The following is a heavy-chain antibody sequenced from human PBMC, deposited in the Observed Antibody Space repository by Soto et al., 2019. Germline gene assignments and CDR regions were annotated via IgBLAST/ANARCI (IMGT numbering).Heavy chain of an antibody. CDR3: AAVGGNWNYVDH. CDR2: IYYTGST. Sequence: NPSETLSLTCTVSGGSISSGGYYWSWIRQHPEKGLEWIAYIYYTGSTYYNPSLKSRVTMSVDTSKNQFSLRLSSVTAADTAVYYCAAVGGNWNYVDHWGQGTQVTVSS. CDR1: GGSISSGGYY. D-gene: IGHD1-20*01. J-gene: IGHJ4*02. V-gene: IGHV4-31*03.